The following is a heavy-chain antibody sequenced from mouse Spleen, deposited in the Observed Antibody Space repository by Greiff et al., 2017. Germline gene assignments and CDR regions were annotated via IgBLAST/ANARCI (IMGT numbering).Heavy chain of an antibody. D-gene: IGHD2-5*01. Sequence: EVQLQQSGPELVKPGASVKISCKASGYTFTDYYMNWVKQSHGKSLEWIGDINPNNGGTSYNQKFKGKATLTVDKSSSTAYMELRSLTSEDSAVYYCARGYYSNYAYLWGQGTTLTVSS. CDR2: INPNNGGT. J-gene: IGHJ2*01. CDR3: ARGYYSNYAYL. CDR1: GYTFTDYY. V-gene: IGHV1-26*01.